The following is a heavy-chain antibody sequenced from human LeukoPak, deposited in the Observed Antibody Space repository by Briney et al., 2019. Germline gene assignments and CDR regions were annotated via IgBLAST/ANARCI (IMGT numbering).Heavy chain of an antibody. J-gene: IGHJ4*02. CDR2: ISSNRGST. CDR3: ARDRSRSGYLSFDF. V-gene: IGHV3-64*01. D-gene: IGHD3-22*01. Sequence: GGSLRLSCAASGFTFSSHAMHWVRQAPGKGLEYVSSISSNRGSTYYANSVKGRFTISRDNSKNTMYLQMGSLRAEDMAVYYCARDRSRSGYLSFDFWGQGTLVTVSS. CDR1: GFTFSSHA.